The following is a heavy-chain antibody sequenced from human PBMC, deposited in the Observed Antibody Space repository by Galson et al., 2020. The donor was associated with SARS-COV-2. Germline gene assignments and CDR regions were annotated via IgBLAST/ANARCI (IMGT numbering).Heavy chain of an antibody. CDR1: GGSISSSSYY. J-gene: IGHJ4*02. Sequence: SETLSLTCTVSGGSISSSSYYWGWIRQPPGKGLEWIGSIYYSGSTYYNPSLKSRVTISVDTSKNQFSLKLSSVTAADTAVYYCARGEGNIVVVPAAIVDYWGQGTLVTVSS. CDR2: IYYSGST. CDR3: ARGEGNIVVVPAAIVDY. V-gene: IGHV4-39*07. D-gene: IGHD2-2*02.